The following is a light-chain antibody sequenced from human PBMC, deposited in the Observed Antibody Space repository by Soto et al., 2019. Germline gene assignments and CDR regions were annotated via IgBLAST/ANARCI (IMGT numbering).Light chain of an antibody. CDR1: SSDVGKYNL. CDR2: EGS. J-gene: IGLJ1*01. V-gene: IGLV2-23*03. CDR3: CSYAGGSNVYV. Sequence: QSALTQPASVSGSPGQSITISCTGTSSDVGKYNLVSWYQQRPGKAPKLMIYEGSKRPSGVSNRFSGSKSGNTASLTISGLQAEDEADYYCCSYAGGSNVYVFGSGTKVTVL.